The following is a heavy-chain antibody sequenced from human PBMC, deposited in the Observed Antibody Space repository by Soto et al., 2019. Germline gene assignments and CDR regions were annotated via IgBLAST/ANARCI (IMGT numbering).Heavy chain of an antibody. J-gene: IGHJ3*02. CDR1: GFTFSSYG. Sequence: QVQLVESGGGVVQPGRSLRLSCAASGFTFSSYGMHWVRQAPGKGLEWVAVISYDGRNKYYADSVKGRFTISRDNSKNPLYLQTNRLRSEDTAVYYCAKGLWFGELPFEGFDIWGQGTMVTVSS. CDR2: ISYDGRNK. CDR3: AKGLWFGELPFEGFDI. V-gene: IGHV3-30*18. D-gene: IGHD3-10*01.